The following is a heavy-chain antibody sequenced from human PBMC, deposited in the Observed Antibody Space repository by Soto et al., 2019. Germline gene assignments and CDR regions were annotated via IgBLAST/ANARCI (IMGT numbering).Heavy chain of an antibody. V-gene: IGHV3-21*01. CDR2: ISSSSSYI. CDR1: GFTFSSYS. D-gene: IGHD3-10*01. CDR3: ARSGDWMVRGVIKLGDPGPDY. J-gene: IGHJ4*02. Sequence: GGSLRLSCAASGFTFSSYSMNWVRQAPGKGLEWVSSISSSSSYIYYADSVKGRFTISRDNAKNSLYLQMNSLRAEDTAVYYCARSGDWMVRGVIKLGDPGPDYWGQGTLVTVSS.